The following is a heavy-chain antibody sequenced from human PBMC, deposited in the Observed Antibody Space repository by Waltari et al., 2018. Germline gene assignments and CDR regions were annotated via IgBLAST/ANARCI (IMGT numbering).Heavy chain of an antibody. CDR2: IKGDGSDS. Sequence: EVQLVESGGGLVQPGGSLRLSCAASGLTFGSVWMHWVRQAPGKGPVWVSRIKGDGSDSDYAHSVKGRFTISLDNDKDTLYLQMNSLRAEDTAVYYCARDNWGPAYWGQGTLVTVPS. V-gene: IGHV3-74*01. D-gene: IGHD7-27*01. J-gene: IGHJ4*02. CDR1: GLTFGSVW. CDR3: ARDNWGPAY.